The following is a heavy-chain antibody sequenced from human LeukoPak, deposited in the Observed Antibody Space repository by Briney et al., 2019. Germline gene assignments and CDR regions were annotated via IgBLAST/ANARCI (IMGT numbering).Heavy chain of an antibody. D-gene: IGHD5-12*01. CDR3: ARGRLIVAPGVYYFEY. V-gene: IGHV4-59*08. J-gene: IGHJ4*02. Sequence: LEWIGYIYYRGGTNYNPSLESRVTISGETSKNEFSLKLTSMTAADTAVYYCARGRLIVAPGVYYFEYWGQGTLVTVSS. CDR2: IYYRGGT.